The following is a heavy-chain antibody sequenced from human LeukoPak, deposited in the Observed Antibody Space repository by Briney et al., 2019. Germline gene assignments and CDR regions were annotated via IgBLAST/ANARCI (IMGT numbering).Heavy chain of an antibody. Sequence: PGGSLRLSCAASGVTFNNFAFHWVRQAPGKGLEWVAAVAFDGGNKYCADSVRGRLTISRDNSKNTLYLQMNSLRAEDTAVYYCARAGRADGDYHYFDYWGQGALVTVSS. D-gene: IGHD4-17*01. J-gene: IGHJ4*02. CDR3: ARAGRADGDYHYFDY. CDR2: VAFDGGNK. CDR1: GVTFNNFA. V-gene: IGHV3-30-3*01.